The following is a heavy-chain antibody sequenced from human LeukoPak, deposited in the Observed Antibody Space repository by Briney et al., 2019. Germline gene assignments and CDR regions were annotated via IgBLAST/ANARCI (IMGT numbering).Heavy chain of an antibody. CDR2: IYHSGST. CDR1: GGSISSGGYY. D-gene: IGHD6-13*01. J-gene: IGHJ4*02. V-gene: IGHV4-30-2*01. Sequence: PSETLSLTCTVSGGSISSGGYYWSWIRQPPGKGLKWIGYIYHSGSTYYNPSLKSRVTISVDRSKNQFSLKLSSVTAADTAVYYCARDRSSNFDYWGQGTLVTVSS. CDR3: ARDRSSNFDY.